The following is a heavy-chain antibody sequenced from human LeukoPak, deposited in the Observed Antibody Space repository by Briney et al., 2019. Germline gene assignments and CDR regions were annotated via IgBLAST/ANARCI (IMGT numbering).Heavy chain of an antibody. CDR1: GFTFSSYG. CDR2: ISYDGSNK. D-gene: IGHD6-19*01. CDR3: AREDSSGWPYFDY. V-gene: IGHV3-30*03. Sequence: GGSLTLSCAASGFTFSSYGMHWVRQAPGKGLEWVAVISYDGSNKYYADSVKGRFTISRDNSKNTLYLQMNSLRAEDTAVYYCAREDSSGWPYFDYWGQGTLVTVSS. J-gene: IGHJ4*02.